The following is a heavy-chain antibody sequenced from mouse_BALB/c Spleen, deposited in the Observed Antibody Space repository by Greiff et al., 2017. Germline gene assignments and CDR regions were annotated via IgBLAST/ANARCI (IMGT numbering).Heavy chain of an antibody. V-gene: IGHV2-9*02. J-gene: IGHJ2*01. CDR3: ARDRDGYYPYYFDY. CDR2: IWAGGST. D-gene: IGHD2-3*01. CDR1: GFSLTSYG. Sequence: QVQLKESGPGLVAPSQSLSITCTVSGFSLTSYGVHWVRQPPGKGLEWLGVIWAGGSTNYNSALMSRLSISKDNSKSQVFLKMNSLQTDDTAMYYCARDRDGYYPYYFDYWGQGTTLTVSS.